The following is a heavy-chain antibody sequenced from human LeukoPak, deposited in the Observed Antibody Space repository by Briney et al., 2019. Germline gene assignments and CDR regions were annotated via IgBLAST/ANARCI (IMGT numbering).Heavy chain of an antibody. CDR1: GFTFSSYG. CDR3: VKALYGSGSYYHPNFEY. Sequence: GGSLRLSCAASGFTFSSYGMHWVRQAPGKGLEWVAVISSDGTSKYSADSVKGRFSISRDNSKNTLYLQMNSLRAEDTAVYYCVKALYGSGSYYHPNFEYWGQGTLVTVSS. V-gene: IGHV3-30*18. D-gene: IGHD3-10*01. J-gene: IGHJ4*02. CDR2: ISSDGTSK.